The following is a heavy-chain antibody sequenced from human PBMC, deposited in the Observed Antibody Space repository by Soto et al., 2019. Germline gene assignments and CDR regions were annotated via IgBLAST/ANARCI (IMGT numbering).Heavy chain of an antibody. CDR1: GFTFSDNG. J-gene: IGHJ5*02. D-gene: IGHD6-6*01. CDR2: ISGSVGST. V-gene: IGHV3-23*01. Sequence: DVQLLESGGGLVQPGGSLSLACEASGFTFSDNGMSWVRQAPGKGLEWVAAISGSVGSTYYANSVKGRFTISRDNSKNTLFLQMNSLRDEDTAVYYCAKDRTIAARNYDAWGQGALVTVSS. CDR3: AKDRTIAARNYDA.